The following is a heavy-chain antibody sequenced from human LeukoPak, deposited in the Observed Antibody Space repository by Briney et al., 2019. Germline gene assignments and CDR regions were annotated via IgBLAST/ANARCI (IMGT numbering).Heavy chain of an antibody. V-gene: IGHV4-4*07. J-gene: IGHJ5*02. CDR2: IYTSAST. Sequence: PSETLSLTCTVSGGSISSYYWSWIRQPAGKGLEWIGRIYTSASTNYNPSLKSRVTMSVDTSKNQFSLKLSCVTAADTAVYYCARSGAGITMIGNWFDPWGQGTLVTVSS. D-gene: IGHD3-22*01. CDR1: GGSISSYY. CDR3: ARSGAGITMIGNWFDP.